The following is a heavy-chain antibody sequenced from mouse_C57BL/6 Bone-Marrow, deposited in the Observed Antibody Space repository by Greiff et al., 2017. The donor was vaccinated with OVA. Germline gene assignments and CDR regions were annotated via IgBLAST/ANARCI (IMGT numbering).Heavy chain of an antibody. D-gene: IGHD2-3*01. V-gene: IGHV1-69*01. CDR2: IDPSDSYT. CDR3: ARSPMGMDY. Sequence: QVQLQQPGAELVMPGASVKLSCTASGYTFTSYWMHWVKQRPGQGLEWIGEIDPSDSYTNYNQKFKGKSTLTVDKSSSTAYMQLSSVTSEDAAVYYCARSPMGMDYWGQGTSVTVSS. CDR1: GYTFTSYW. J-gene: IGHJ4*01.